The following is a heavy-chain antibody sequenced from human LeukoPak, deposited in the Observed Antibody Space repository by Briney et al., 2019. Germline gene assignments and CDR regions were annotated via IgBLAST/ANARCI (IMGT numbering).Heavy chain of an antibody. D-gene: IGHD6-13*01. CDR1: GGSTSSYY. Sequence: SETLSLTCTVSGGSTSSYYWSWIRQPAGKGLEWIGRIYTNGSPNYNLSLKSRVTMSIDTSRNQFSLRLSSVTAADTAVYYCAGGHSSSWYRFFDYWGQGTLVTVSS. V-gene: IGHV4-4*07. CDR3: AGGHSSSWYRFFDY. J-gene: IGHJ4*02. CDR2: IYTNGSP.